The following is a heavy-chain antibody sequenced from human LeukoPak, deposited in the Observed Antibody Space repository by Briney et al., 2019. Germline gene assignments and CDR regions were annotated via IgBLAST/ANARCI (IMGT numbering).Heavy chain of an antibody. CDR2: IYYSGST. J-gene: IGHJ3*02. V-gene: IGHV4-59*01. CDR3: ARAAYYYDSRDFDI. D-gene: IGHD3-22*01. Sequence: SETLSLTCTVSGGSISSYYWSWLRQPPGKGLEWIGYIYYSGSTNYNPSLKSRVTISVDTSKNQFSLKLSSVTAADTAVYYCARAAYYYDSRDFDIWGQGTMVTVSS. CDR1: GGSISSYY.